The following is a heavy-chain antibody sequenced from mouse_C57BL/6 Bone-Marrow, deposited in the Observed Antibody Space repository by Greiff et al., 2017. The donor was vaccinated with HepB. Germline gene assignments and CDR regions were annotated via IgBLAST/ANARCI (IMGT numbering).Heavy chain of an antibody. Sequence: EVQRVESGPELVKPGASVKMSCKASGYTFTDYNMHWVKQSHGKSLEWIGYINPNNGGTSYNQKFKGKATLTVNKSSSTAYMELRSLTSEDSAVYYCARDLDYYGSRRYFDVWGTGTTVTVSS. CDR2: INPNNGGT. CDR3: ARDLDYYGSRRYFDV. J-gene: IGHJ1*03. D-gene: IGHD1-1*01. V-gene: IGHV1-22*01. CDR1: GYTFTDYN.